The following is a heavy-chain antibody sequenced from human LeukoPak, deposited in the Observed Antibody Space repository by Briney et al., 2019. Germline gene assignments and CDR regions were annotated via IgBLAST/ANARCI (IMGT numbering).Heavy chain of an antibody. J-gene: IGHJ4*02. CDR1: GGTFSSYA. CDR2: IIPILGIA. Sequence: SVKVSCKASGGTFSSYAISWVRQAPGQGLEWMGRIIPILGIANYAQKFQGRVTITADKSTSTAYMELSSLRSEDTAVYYCARVEDWGPEYYFDYWGQGTLVTVSS. V-gene: IGHV1-69*04. D-gene: IGHD7-27*01. CDR3: ARVEDWGPEYYFDY.